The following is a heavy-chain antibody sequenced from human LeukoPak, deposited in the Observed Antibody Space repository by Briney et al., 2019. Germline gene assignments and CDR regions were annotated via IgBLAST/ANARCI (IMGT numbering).Heavy chain of an antibody. CDR1: GFTFSDYY. CDR3: ARRITMVRGVIRGYYYYGMDV. CDR2: ISSSGSTI. V-gene: IGHV3-11*01. J-gene: IGHJ6*02. Sequence: GGSLRLSCAASGFTFSDYYMSWIRQAPGKGLEWVSYISSSGSTIYYADSVKGRFTISRDNAKNSLYLQMNSLRAEDTAVYYCARRITMVRGVIRGYYYYGMDVWGQGTTVTVSS. D-gene: IGHD3-10*01.